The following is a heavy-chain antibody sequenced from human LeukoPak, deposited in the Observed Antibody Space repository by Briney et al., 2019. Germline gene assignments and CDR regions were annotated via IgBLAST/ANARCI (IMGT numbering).Heavy chain of an antibody. CDR2: ISPEGSGI. CDR3: TRVLAGRSGLMDV. D-gene: IGHD2-8*02. CDR1: GFSLSDYW. Sequence: AGGSLRLSCVVSGFSLSDYWMHWVRQVPGKGLVWVSRISPEGSGITYGDSVKGRFTISRDSAKSEVYLQMNSLRDEDAAMYYCTRVLAGRSGLMDVWGRGTTVTVSS. V-gene: IGHV3-74*01. J-gene: IGHJ6*02.